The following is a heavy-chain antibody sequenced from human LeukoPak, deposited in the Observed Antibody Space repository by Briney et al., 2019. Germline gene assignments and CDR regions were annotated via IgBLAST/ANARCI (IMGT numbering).Heavy chain of an antibody. J-gene: IGHJ4*02. D-gene: IGHD5-18*01. CDR3: ARSAADTAMVVFDY. V-gene: IGHV1-2*02. CDR2: MHPNSGDT. CDR1: GYTSTGYY. Sequence: GASVKVSCKASGYTSTGYYIHWVRQAPGQGLEWMTWMHPNSGDTNYAQKFQGRVTMTRDTSISTAYMELSRLRSDDTAVYYCARSAADTAMVVFDYWGQGTLVTVSS.